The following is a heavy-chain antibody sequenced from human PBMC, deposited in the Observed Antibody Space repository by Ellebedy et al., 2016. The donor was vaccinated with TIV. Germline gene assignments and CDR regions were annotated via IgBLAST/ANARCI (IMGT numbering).Heavy chain of an antibody. D-gene: IGHD6-13*01. Sequence: MPSETLSLTCIVSGGSISSYYWSWIRQPPGKGLEWTGYIYYSGSSKYNTSLKSLVTISVETSKNQFSLKLSSVTAANTAVYYCASHCSRRWYYYCGMDVWGQGTTVTVSS. CDR2: IYYSGSS. CDR3: ASHCSRRWYYYCGMDV. V-gene: IGHV4-59*08. J-gene: IGHJ6*02. CDR1: GGSISSYY.